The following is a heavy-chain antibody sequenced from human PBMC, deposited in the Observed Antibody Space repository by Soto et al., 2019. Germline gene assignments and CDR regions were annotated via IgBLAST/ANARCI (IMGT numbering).Heavy chain of an antibody. D-gene: IGHD1-7*01. J-gene: IGHJ4*02. V-gene: IGHV1-46*01. CDR3: ARDPPLGGWNLTPRGDY. CDR1: GYTFTSYY. Sequence: ASVKVSCKASGYTFTSYYMHWVRRAPGQGLEWMGIINPSGGSTSYAQKFQGRVTMTRDTSTSTVYMELSSLRSEDTAVYYCARDPPLGGWNLTPRGDYWGQGTQVTVSS. CDR2: INPSGGST.